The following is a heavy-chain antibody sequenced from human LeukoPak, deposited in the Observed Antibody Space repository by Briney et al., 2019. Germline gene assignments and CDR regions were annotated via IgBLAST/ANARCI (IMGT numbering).Heavy chain of an antibody. V-gene: IGHV1-18*01. CDR2: ISAYNGNT. CDR1: GYTFTSYG. CDR3: AKGGSGWYSRGDAFDI. J-gene: IGHJ3*02. Sequence: ASVKVSCKASGYTFTSYGISWVRQAPGQGLEWMGWISAYNGNTNYAQKLQGRVTMTTDTSTSTAYMELRSLRSDDTAVYYCAKGGSGWYSRGDAFDIWGQGTMVTVSS. D-gene: IGHD6-19*01.